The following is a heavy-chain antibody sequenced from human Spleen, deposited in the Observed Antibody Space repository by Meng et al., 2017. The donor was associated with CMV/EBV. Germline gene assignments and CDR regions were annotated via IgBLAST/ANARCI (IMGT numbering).Heavy chain of an antibody. V-gene: IGHV4-39*07. CDR2: LDYSGNT. Sequence: GSLRLSCSVSGGSISSNPYYWGWIRRPPGKGLEWIATLDYSGNTYYSPSLKSRVTISGDTSKNQFFLKLKSVTAADTAVYFCARRRIQLWLGGYYFDYWGQGTLVTVSS. J-gene: IGHJ4*02. CDR1: GGSISSNPYY. CDR3: ARRRIQLWLGGYYFDY. D-gene: IGHD5-18*01.